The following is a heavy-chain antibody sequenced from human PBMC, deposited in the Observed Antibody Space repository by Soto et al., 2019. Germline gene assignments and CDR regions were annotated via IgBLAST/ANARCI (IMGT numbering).Heavy chain of an antibody. V-gene: IGHV3-74*01. CDR3: ARGPRGWFGYDY. J-gene: IGHJ4*02. CDR1: GFTFSASW. D-gene: IGHD6-19*01. Sequence: GSLRLSCAASGFTFSASWMHWVRQAAGKGLVWVSRINSDASTTNYADSVKGRFTISRDNAKNTLYLQMDSLTAEDTAVYYCARGPRGWFGYDYWGQGTLVTVSS. CDR2: INSDASTT.